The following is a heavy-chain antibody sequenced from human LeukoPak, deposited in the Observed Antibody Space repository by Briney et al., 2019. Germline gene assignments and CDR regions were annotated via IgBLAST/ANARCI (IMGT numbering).Heavy chain of an antibody. D-gene: IGHD2-21*02. CDR2: ISAYNGNT. Sequence: ASVKVSCKASGYTFTSYGISWVRQAPGQGLEWMGWISAYNGNTNYAQKLQGRVTMTTDTSTSTAYMELRSLRSGDTAVYYCARSRGVLAVTLYFDYWGQGTLVTVSS. CDR3: ARSRGVLAVTLYFDY. CDR1: GYTFTSYG. J-gene: IGHJ4*02. V-gene: IGHV1-18*01.